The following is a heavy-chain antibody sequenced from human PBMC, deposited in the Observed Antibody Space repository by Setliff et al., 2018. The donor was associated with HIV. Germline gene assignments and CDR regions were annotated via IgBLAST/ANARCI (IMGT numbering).Heavy chain of an antibody. J-gene: IGHJ2*01. CDR1: GGSFIGFF. CDR2: INHSGST. V-gene: IGHV4-34*01. CDR3: ARTGEYYYDHWYFDV. D-gene: IGHD3-22*01. Sequence: PSETLSLTAAVPGGSFIGFFWSWIRQTPGKGPEWIGEINHSGSTNYNPSLKSRITMSIDTSKNRFSLKMTSVTAADTAVYYCARTGEYYYDHWYFDVWGRGTLVTVSS.